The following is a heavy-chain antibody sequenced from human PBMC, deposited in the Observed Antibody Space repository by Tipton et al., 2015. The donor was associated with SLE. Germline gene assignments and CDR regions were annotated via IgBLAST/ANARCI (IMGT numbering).Heavy chain of an antibody. CDR2: ISSNGGST. J-gene: IGHJ4*02. CDR1: GFTFSSYA. Sequence: SLRLSCSASGFTFSSYAMHWVRQAPGKGLEYVSAISSNGGSTYYADSVKGRLTISRDNSKNTLYLQMSSLRAEDTAVYYCVKAGWELRDMDYWGQGTLVTVSS. V-gene: IGHV3-64D*06. CDR3: VKAGWELRDMDY. D-gene: IGHD1-26*01.